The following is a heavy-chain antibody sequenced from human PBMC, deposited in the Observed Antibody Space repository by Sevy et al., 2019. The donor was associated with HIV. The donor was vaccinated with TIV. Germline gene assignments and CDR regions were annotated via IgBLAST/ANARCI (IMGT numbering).Heavy chain of an antibody. D-gene: IGHD3-22*01. J-gene: IGHJ3*02. V-gene: IGHV3-23*01. CDR2: TTGSGGST. Sequence: GGSLRLSCSASGFPFNTYAMSWVRQAPGKGLNWVSGTTGSGGSTYYAGSVKGRFTISRDNSKNTLYLQMNSLRAEDTAVYYCAKEGPGYMYDSSGAFDIWGQGTMVTVSS. CDR1: GFPFNTYA. CDR3: AKEGPGYMYDSSGAFDI.